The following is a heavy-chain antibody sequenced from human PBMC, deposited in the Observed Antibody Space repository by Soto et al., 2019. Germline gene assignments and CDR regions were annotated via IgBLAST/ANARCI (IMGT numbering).Heavy chain of an antibody. J-gene: IGHJ4*02. CDR3: ARGAFGSYYVDF. V-gene: IGHV3-74*01. D-gene: IGHD3-3*01. CDR2: INGDGSTT. CDR1: GFTFITYW. Sequence: EVQLVESGGGLVQPGGSLRLSCAASGFTFITYWIHWVRQAPGKGLVWVSRINGDGSTTNYADSVTGRFTSSRDNAKNTLYLQMSSLTAEDTAVYWCARGAFGSYYVDFWGQGTLVTVSS.